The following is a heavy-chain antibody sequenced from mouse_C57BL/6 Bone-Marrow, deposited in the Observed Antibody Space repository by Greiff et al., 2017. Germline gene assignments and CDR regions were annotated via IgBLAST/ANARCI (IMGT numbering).Heavy chain of an antibody. V-gene: IGHV1-55*01. CDR1: GYTFTSYW. Sequence: QVQLQPSGAELVKPGASVKMSCKASGYTFTSYWITWVKQRPGQGLEWIGDIYPGSGSTNYNEKFKSKATLTVDTSSSTAYMQLSSLTSEDSAVYYCARGGTPFYAMDYWGQGTSVTVSS. CDR2: IYPGSGST. J-gene: IGHJ4*01. CDR3: ARGGTPFYAMDY. D-gene: IGHD2-14*01.